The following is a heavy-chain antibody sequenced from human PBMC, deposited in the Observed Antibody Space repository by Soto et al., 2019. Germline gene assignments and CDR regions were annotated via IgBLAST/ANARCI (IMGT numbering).Heavy chain of an antibody. Sequence: EVQLLESGGGLVQPGGSLRLSCVGSGFFFSSYTMTWVRQAPGKGLEWVSSFSATSENTYYADSVRGRFTISRDNSKNTRLQQMNSLTADDTDMYYCANASVQKWVRLPFDYWGQGILVIVSS. CDR3: ANASVQKWVRLPFDY. CDR2: FSATSENT. J-gene: IGHJ4*02. CDR1: GFFFSSYT. V-gene: IGHV3-23*01. D-gene: IGHD1-26*01.